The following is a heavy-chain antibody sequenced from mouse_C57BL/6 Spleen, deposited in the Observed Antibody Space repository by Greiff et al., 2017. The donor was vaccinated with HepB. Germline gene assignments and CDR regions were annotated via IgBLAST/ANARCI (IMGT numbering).Heavy chain of an antibody. Sequence: QVQLKQPGAELVKPGASVKLSCKASGYTFTSYWMHWVKQRPGRGLEWIGRIDPNSGGTKYNEKFKSKATLTVDKPSSTAYMQLSSLTSEDSAVYYCASEVSLLTGLFDYWGQGTTLTVSS. CDR3: ASEVSLLTGLFDY. J-gene: IGHJ2*01. CDR2: IDPNSGGT. CDR1: GYTFTSYW. D-gene: IGHD4-1*01. V-gene: IGHV1-72*01.